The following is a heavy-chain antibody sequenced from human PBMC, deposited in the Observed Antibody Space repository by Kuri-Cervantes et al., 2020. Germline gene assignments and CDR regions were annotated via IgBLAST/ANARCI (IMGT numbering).Heavy chain of an antibody. CDR2: INPNSGGT. D-gene: IGHD6-13*01. V-gene: IGHV1-2*02. J-gene: IGHJ6*02. CDR3: ARQQLYYYGMDV. Sequence: ASVKVSCKASGYTFTGYYMHWVRQAPGQGLEWMGWINPNSGGTNYAQKFQGRVTMTRDTSISTAYMELSRLRSDDMAVYYCARQQLYYYGMDVWGQGTTVTVSS. CDR1: GYTFTGYY.